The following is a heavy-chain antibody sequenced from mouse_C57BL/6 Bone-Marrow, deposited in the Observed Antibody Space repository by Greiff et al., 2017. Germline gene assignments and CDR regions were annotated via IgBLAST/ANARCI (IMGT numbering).Heavy chain of an antibody. D-gene: IGHD2-2*01. J-gene: IGHJ4*01. V-gene: IGHV1-81*01. CDR1: GYTFTSYG. Sequence: QVQLQQSGAELARPGASVKLSCKASGYTFTSYGISWVKQRTGQGLEWIGEIYPRSGNTYYNEKLKGKATLTADKSSSTAYMELLSLTSVDSAVYFCARGGMVTTTGYAMDYWGQGTSVTVSS. CDR3: ARGGMVTTTGYAMDY. CDR2: IYPRSGNT.